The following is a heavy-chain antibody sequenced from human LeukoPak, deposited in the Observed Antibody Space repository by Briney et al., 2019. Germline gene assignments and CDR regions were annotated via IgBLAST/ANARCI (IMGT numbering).Heavy chain of an antibody. V-gene: IGHV4-61*08. Sequence: TSQTLSLTCTVSGGSISSGDYYWSWIRQPPGKGLEWIGYIYYSGSTNYNPSLKSRVTISVDTSKNQFSLKLSSVTAADTAVYYCARSREYCSSTSCSPDAFDIWGQGTMVTVSS. J-gene: IGHJ3*02. CDR1: GGSISSGDYY. D-gene: IGHD2-2*01. CDR3: ARSREYCSSTSCSPDAFDI. CDR2: IYYSGST.